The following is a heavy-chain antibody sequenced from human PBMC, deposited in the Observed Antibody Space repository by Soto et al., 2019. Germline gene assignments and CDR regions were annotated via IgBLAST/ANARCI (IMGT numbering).Heavy chain of an antibody. CDR1: GFTFSSYA. CDR2: ISDSGGGT. D-gene: IGHD1-1*01. V-gene: IGHV3-23*01. Sequence: EVQLLESGGGLVQPGGSLRLSCAAFGFTFSSYAMGWVRQAPGKGLEWVSAISDSGGGTYYADSVKGRFTISRDNSKNTLYLQMNSLRAEDTAVYYCAKGNSGRYYYGMDVWGQGTTVTVSS. J-gene: IGHJ6*02. CDR3: AKGNSGRYYYGMDV.